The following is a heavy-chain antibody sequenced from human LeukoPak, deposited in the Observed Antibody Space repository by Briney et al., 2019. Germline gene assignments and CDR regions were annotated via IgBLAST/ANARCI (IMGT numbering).Heavy chain of an antibody. CDR1: GFTFSSYG. CDR3: AKDQIVVVPAAMYPYYYGMDA. V-gene: IGHV3-30*18. CDR2: ISYDGSNK. Sequence: GGSLRLSCAASGFTFSSYGMHWVRQAPGKGLEWVAVISYDGSNKYYADSVKGRFTISRDNSKNTLYLQMNSLRAESTAVYYCAKDQIVVVPAAMYPYYYGMDAWGKGTTVTVSS. D-gene: IGHD2-2*01. J-gene: IGHJ6*04.